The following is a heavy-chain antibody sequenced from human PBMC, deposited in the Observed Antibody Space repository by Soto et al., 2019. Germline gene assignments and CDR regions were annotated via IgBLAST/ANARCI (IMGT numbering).Heavy chain of an antibody. CDR1: GFTFSSYG. Sequence: QVQLVESGGGVVQPGRSLRLSCAASGFTFSSYGMHWVRQAPGKGLEWVAVISYDGSNKYYADSVKGRFTISRDNSKNQLYLQMNSLRDEDTAVYYCAKDNGRGDYGDYVDYWGQGTLVAVSS. J-gene: IGHJ4*02. CDR3: AKDNGRGDYGDYVDY. D-gene: IGHD4-17*01. CDR2: ISYDGSNK. V-gene: IGHV3-30*18.